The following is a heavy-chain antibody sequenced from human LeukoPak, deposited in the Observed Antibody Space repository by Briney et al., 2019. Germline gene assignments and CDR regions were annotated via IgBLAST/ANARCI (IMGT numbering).Heavy chain of an antibody. J-gene: IGHJ4*02. Sequence: PGGSLRLSCTTSGFTFGRFWMSWVRQAPGKGPEWVANIKEDGSERNYVDSVKGRFTISRDNAQNSLYLQLNSLRAADTAVYYCTTVIVVGTRIDYWGQGTLVTVSS. CDR3: TTVIVVGTRIDY. CDR1: GFTFGRFW. D-gene: IGHD2-2*01. V-gene: IGHV3-7*03. CDR2: IKEDGSER.